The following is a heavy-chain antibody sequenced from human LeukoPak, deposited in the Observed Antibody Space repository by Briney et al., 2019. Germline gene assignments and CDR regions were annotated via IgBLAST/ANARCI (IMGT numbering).Heavy chain of an antibody. CDR3: ARQHCSGGSCHWFDP. D-gene: IGHD2-15*01. Sequence: GESLKISCKGSGYFFTSYWIGWVRQMPGKGLEGMGIIYPGDSDTRYSPYFQGQVTISADKSISTAYLQWSSLTASHTAMYYCARQHCSGGSCHWFDPWGQGTLVTVS. CDR1: GYFFTSYW. J-gene: IGHJ5*02. V-gene: IGHV5-51*01. CDR2: IYPGDSDT.